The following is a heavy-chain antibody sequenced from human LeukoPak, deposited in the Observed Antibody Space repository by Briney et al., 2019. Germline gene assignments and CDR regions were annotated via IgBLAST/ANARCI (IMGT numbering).Heavy chain of an antibody. CDR2: IYSGGST. CDR3: ARQKSRSNFQH. Sequence: PGGSLRLSCAASGFTVSSNYMSWVRQAPGKGLEWVSVIYSGGSTYYADSVKGRFTISRDNSKNTLYLLMNSLRADDTAVYYCARQKSRSNFQHWGQGTLVTVSS. V-gene: IGHV3-53*01. J-gene: IGHJ1*01. D-gene: IGHD1-14*01. CDR1: GFTVSSNY.